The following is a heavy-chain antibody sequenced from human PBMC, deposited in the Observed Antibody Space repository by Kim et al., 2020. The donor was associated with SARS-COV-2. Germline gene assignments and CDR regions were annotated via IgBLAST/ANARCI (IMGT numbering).Heavy chain of an antibody. CDR1: GGSFSGYY. V-gene: IGHV4-34*01. CDR3: ARGGRYYGSGSYRPADYYGMDV. J-gene: IGHJ6*02. Sequence: SETLSLTCAVYGGSFSGYYWSWIRQPPGKGLEWIGEINHSGSTNYNPSLKSRVTISVDTSKNQFSLKLSSVTAADTAVDYCARGGRYYGSGSYRPADYYGMDVWGQGTRVSVSS. D-gene: IGHD3-10*01. CDR2: INHSGST.